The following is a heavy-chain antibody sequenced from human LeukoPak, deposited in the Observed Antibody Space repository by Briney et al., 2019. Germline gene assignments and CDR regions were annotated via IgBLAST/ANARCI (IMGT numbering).Heavy chain of an antibody. V-gene: IGHV3-74*01. J-gene: IGHJ4*02. CDR1: GFTFSSYW. Sequence: QSGGSLRLSCAASGFTFSSYWMHWVRQAPGKGLVWVSRINSDGSSTSYADSVKGRFTISRDNAKNTLYLQMNSLRAEDTAVYYCAKGSGDSSGWFQLFDYWGQGTLVTVSS. D-gene: IGHD6-19*01. CDR3: AKGSGDSSGWFQLFDY. CDR2: INSDGSST.